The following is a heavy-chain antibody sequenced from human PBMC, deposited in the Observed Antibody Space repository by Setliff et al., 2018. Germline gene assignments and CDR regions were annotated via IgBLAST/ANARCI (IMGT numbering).Heavy chain of an antibody. CDR3: GRGSFVGAAIGYDY. J-gene: IGHJ4*02. V-gene: IGHV3-23*01. D-gene: IGHD3-16*01. CDR1: GFTFSSYA. CDR2: ISSSGGTT. Sequence: PGESLTISCAASGFTFSSYAMNWVRQAPGKGLEWVSSISSSGGTTYDADSVKGRFTISRDNSKNTLYLQMNSLRAEDTAVYYCGRGSFVGAAIGYDYWGQGTLVTVSS.